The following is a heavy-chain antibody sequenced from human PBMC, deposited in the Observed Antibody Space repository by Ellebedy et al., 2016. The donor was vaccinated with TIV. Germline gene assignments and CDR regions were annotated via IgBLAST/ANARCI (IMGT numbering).Heavy chain of an antibody. CDR1: GDSISSYY. V-gene: IGHV4-4*07. D-gene: IGHD1-26*01. CDR2: IYANENT. J-gene: IGHJ4*02. CDR3: ARESRSYRSFDY. Sequence: SETLSLTCTVSGDSISSYYWSWIRQPAGKGLEWIGRIYANENTNYNPSLRSRVTMSVDTSKNQFSLKLSSVTAAATAVYYCARESRSYRSFDYWGQGTLVTVSS.